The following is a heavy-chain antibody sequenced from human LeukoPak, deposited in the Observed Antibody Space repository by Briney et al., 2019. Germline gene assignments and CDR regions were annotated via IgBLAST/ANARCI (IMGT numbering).Heavy chain of an antibody. CDR3: ARAPMVVIALDAFDI. Sequence: GESLKISCKGSGYSFTSYWIGWVRQMPGKGLEWMGIIYPGDSDTRYSPSFQGQVTISADKSISTAYLQWSSLKASDTAMYYCARAPMVVIALDAFDIWGQGTMVTVSS. CDR2: IYPGDSDT. J-gene: IGHJ3*02. D-gene: IGHD2-21*01. V-gene: IGHV5-51*01. CDR1: GYSFTSYW.